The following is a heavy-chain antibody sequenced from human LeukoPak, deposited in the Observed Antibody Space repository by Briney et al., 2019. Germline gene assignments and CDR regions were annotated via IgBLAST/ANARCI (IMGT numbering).Heavy chain of an antibody. D-gene: IGHD3-16*01. CDR1: GGSISSGTYY. CDR2: IYHSGST. CDR3: ARVIADVSDMDV. J-gene: IGHJ6*03. V-gene: IGHV4-39*07. Sequence: SETLSLTCTVSGGSISSGTYYWGWIRQPPGKGLEWIGSIYHSGSTYYNPSLKSRVTISVDTSKNQFSLRLSSLTAADTALYYCARVIADVSDMDVWGKGTTVTVSS.